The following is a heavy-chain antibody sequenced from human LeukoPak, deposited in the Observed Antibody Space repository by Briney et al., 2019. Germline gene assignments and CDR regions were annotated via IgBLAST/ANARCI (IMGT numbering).Heavy chain of an antibody. V-gene: IGHV3-64*01. J-gene: IGHJ4*02. CDR2: ISSNGGST. CDR3: ARDGRKATYYDFWSSTGYFDY. D-gene: IGHD3-3*01. Sequence: GGSLRLSCAASGFTFSSYAMHWVRQAPGKGLEYVSAISSNGGSTYYANSVKGRFTISRDNSKNTLYPQMGSLRAEDLAVYYCARDGRKATYYDFWSSTGYFDYWGQGTLVTVSS. CDR1: GFTFSSYA.